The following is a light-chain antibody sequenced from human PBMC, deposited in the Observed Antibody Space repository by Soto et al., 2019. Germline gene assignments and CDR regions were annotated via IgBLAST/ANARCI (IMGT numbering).Light chain of an antibody. V-gene: IGKV1-39*01. J-gene: IGKJ1*01. CDR2: GTS. CDR1: QSISSY. Sequence: DSQMPLYTYSLPAFERPCVALTGRASQSISSYLTWYQQKPGKAPRLLIYGTSNWQSGVPARFSGSGSGTEFTLTISSLQPEDFATYCCQQYNNRPRTFGQGTKVDIK. CDR3: QQYNNRPRT.